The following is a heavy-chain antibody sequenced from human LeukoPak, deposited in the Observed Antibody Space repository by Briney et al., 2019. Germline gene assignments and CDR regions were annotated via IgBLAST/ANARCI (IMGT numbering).Heavy chain of an antibody. CDR3: AKLDNAEQQRPFDY. CDR2: ISYDGSNK. J-gene: IGHJ4*02. Sequence: GGSLRLSCAASGFTFSSYGMHWVRQAPGKGLEWVAVISYDGSNKYYADSVKGRFTISRDNSKNTLYLQMNSLRAEDTAVYYCAKLDNAEQQRPFDYWGQGTQVTVSS. D-gene: IGHD6-13*01. CDR1: GFTFSSYG. V-gene: IGHV3-30*18.